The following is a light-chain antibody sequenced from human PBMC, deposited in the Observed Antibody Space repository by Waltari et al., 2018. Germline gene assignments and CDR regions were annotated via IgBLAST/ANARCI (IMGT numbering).Light chain of an antibody. V-gene: IGKV3-15*01. CDR3: QQYNDWPPLT. Sequence: ETVMTQSPATLSVSPGERATLSCRASQSVSSNLAWYQQKPGQPPRLLIYGASTRATGIPARFSGSRSGTEFTLTISSLQSEDFAVYYCQQYNDWPPLTFGGGTKVEIK. J-gene: IGKJ4*01. CDR1: QSVSSN. CDR2: GAS.